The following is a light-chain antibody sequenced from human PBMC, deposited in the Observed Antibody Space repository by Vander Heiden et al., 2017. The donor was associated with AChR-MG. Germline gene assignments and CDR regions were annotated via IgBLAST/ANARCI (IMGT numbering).Light chain of an antibody. Sequence: EIVLTQSPATLSLSPGERATLSCRASQSLGNWLAWYQQKPGQAPRLLISDASNRATGVPVRFAGIGSGTDFTLTISSLEPEDFAYYYCQQRTAWPITFGQGTRLEI. V-gene: IGKV3-11*01. CDR1: QSLGNW. J-gene: IGKJ5*01. CDR3: QQRTAWPIT. CDR2: DAS.